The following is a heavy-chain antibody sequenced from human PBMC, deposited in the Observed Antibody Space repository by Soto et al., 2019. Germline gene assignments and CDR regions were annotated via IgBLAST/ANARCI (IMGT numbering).Heavy chain of an antibody. CDR3: AGVGDYGGNRDLDY. CDR2: IIPILGIA. V-gene: IGHV1-69*02. CDR1: GGTFSSYT. D-gene: IGHD4-17*01. J-gene: IGHJ4*02. Sequence: QVQLVQSGAEVKKPGSSVKVSCKASGGTFSSYTISWVRQAPGQGLEWMGRIIPILGIANYAQKFQGRVTITADKSTSTAYMELSSLRSEDTAVYYCAGVGDYGGNRDLDYWGQGTLVTVSS.